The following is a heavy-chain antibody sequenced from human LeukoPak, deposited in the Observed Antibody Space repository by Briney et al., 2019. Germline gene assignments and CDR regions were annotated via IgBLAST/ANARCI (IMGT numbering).Heavy chain of an antibody. CDR1: GGSFSGYY. D-gene: IGHD3-10*01. CDR3: ARGRPWFGTNAYGMDV. V-gene: IGHV4-34*01. J-gene: IGHJ6*02. Sequence: PSETLSLTCAVYGGSFSGYYWSWIRQPPGKGLEWIGEINHSGSTNYNPSLKSRVTISVDTSKNQFSLKLSSVTAADTAVYYCARGRPWFGTNAYGMDVWGQGTTVTVSS. CDR2: INHSGST.